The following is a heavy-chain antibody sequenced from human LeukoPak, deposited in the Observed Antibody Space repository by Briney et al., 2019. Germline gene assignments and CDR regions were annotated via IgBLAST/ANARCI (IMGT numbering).Heavy chain of an antibody. Sequence: SGGSLRLSCAASGFTFSSYGMSWVRQAPGKGLEWVSAISGSGGSTYYADSVKGRFTISRDNSKSTLFLQMDSLRAEDTAVYYCARDQASGYGRSYGFDIWGQGTMVTVSS. J-gene: IGHJ3*02. CDR1: GFTFSSYG. D-gene: IGHD2-15*01. CDR2: ISGSGGST. CDR3: ARDQASGYGRSYGFDI. V-gene: IGHV3-23*01.